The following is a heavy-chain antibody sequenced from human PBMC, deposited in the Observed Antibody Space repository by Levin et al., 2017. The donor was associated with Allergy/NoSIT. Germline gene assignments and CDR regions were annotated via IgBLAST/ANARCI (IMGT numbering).Heavy chain of an antibody. CDR3: ARQCYDILTGYYNFDY. J-gene: IGHJ4*02. Sequence: GSLRLSCTVSGGSISSSISYWGWIRQAPGKGLEWIGSIYNSWSTYYNPSLKSRVTTSVDTSKNQFSLKLSSVTAADTAVYYCARQCYDILTGYYNFDYWGQGTLVTVSS. D-gene: IGHD3-9*01. CDR2: IYNSWST. CDR1: GGSISSSISY. V-gene: IGHV4-39*01.